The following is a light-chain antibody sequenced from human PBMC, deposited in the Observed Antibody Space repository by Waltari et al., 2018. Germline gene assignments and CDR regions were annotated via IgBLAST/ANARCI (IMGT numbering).Light chain of an antibody. J-gene: IGKJ2*01. V-gene: IGKV3-20*01. CDR3: QQYGSSLF. CDR1: QSVSSSY. CDR2: GAS. Sequence: EIVLTQSPGTLSLSPGERATLSCRASQSVSSSYLALYQQKPGQAPRLLIYGASSRATGIPDRFSGSGSGTDFTLTINRLEPEDSAVYYCQQYGSSLFFGQGTQLEIK.